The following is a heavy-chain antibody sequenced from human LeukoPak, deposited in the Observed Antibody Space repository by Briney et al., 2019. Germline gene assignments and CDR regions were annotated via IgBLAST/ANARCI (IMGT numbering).Heavy chain of an antibody. V-gene: IGHV3-73*01. CDR2: IRREANTYAT. CDR1: GFTFSGSA. CDR3: TGNYYGSGSYADFDY. Sequence: PGGSLRLSCAASGFTFSGSAMHWVRQASGKGLEWVGHIRREANTYATTIAASLKGRFTISRDDSKNTAYLQMDSLKTEDTAVYYCTGNYYGSGSYADFDYWGQGTLVTVSS. D-gene: IGHD3-10*01. J-gene: IGHJ4*02.